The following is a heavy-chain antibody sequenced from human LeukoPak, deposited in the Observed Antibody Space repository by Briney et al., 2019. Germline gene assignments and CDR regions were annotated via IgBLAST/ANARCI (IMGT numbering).Heavy chain of an antibody. D-gene: IGHD2-21*02. CDR1: GGTFSSYA. CDR2: IIPIFGTA. V-gene: IGHV1-69*13. CDR3: ARYAIAYCGGDCYSPAYYYYGMDV. Sequence: ASVKVSCKASGGTFSSYAISWVRQAPGQGLEWMGGIIPIFGTANYAQKFQGRVTITADESTSTAYMELSSLRSEDTAVYYCARYAIAYCGGDCYSPAYYYYGMDVWGQGTTVTVSS. J-gene: IGHJ6*02.